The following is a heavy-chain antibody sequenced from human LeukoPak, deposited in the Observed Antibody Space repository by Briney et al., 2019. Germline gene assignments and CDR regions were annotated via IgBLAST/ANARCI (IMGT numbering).Heavy chain of an antibody. Sequence: PGGSLRLSCVVSGFTFSHYGMDWVRQAPGKGLEWVSYISSSSNSIYYADSVKGRFTISRDNAKNSLHLQMNSLRGDDTGVYYCVSYSGSVDYWGQGTLVTVSS. CDR1: GFTFSHYG. CDR3: VSYSGSVDY. D-gene: IGHD1-26*01. J-gene: IGHJ4*02. V-gene: IGHV3-48*01. CDR2: ISSSSNSI.